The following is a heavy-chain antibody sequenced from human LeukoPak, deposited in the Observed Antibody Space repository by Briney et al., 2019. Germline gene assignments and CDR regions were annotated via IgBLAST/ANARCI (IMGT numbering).Heavy chain of an antibody. J-gene: IGHJ4*02. D-gene: IGHD5-24*01. CDR2: IYYSGST. CDR1: GGSISSYY. V-gene: IGHV4-59*08. CDR3: ARGAGAGYNLQPFDY. Sequence: SETLSLTCTVSGGSISSYYWSWIRQPPGKGLEWIGYIYYSGSTKYNPSLKSRVSISVDTSKNQFSLKLSSVTAADTAEYYCARGAGAGYNLQPFDYWGQGTLVTVSS.